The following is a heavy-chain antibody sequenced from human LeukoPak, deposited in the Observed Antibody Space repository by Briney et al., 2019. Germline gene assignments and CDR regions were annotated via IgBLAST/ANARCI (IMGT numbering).Heavy chain of an antibody. CDR1: NASISSNTYY. D-gene: IGHD3-16*01. V-gene: IGHV4-39*07. J-gene: IGHJ4*02. CDR2: INYRGST. Sequence: SETLSLTCTVSNASISSNTYYRAWIRQPPGKGLEYIGSINYRGSTYYNPSLKSRVTLSVDTSKNQFSLKLNSVPAADTAVYYCATYKYDYVWGNQHFDYWGQGTLVAVSS. CDR3: ATYKYDYVWGNQHFDY.